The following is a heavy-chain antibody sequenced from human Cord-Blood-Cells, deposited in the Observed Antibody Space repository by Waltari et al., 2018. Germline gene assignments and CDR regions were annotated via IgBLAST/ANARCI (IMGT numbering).Heavy chain of an antibody. CDR3: ARGDGYSSSWYYYYYGMDV. V-gene: IGHV1-8*01. CDR1: GYTFTSYD. J-gene: IGHJ6*02. D-gene: IGHD6-13*01. Sequence: QVQLVQSGAEVKKPGASVKVSCKASGYTFTSYDINWVRQATGQGLEWMGWMNPNSGNTGYAQKFQGRVTRTRNTSISTAYMELSSLRSEDTAVYYCARGDGYSSSWYYYYYGMDVWGQGTTVTVSS. CDR2: MNPNSGNT.